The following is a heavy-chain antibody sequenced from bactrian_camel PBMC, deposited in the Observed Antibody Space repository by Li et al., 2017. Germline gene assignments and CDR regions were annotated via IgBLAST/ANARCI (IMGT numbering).Heavy chain of an antibody. J-gene: IGHJ6*01. CDR3: AMARDPDYTGSWCMLDRGWADSAF. V-gene: IGHV3S40*01. CDR1: GFTFTDYG. Sequence: VQLVESGGDVVKPGGSLRLSCAASGFTFTDYGMSWVRQAPGKGLEWVSSIDGTLSQSGRNEFYADSVKGRFTISKDTAENTLHLQMNSLKPEDSGLYYCAMARDPDYTGSWCMLDRGWADSAFWGQGTQV. CDR2: IDGTLSQSGRNE. D-gene: IGHD4*01.